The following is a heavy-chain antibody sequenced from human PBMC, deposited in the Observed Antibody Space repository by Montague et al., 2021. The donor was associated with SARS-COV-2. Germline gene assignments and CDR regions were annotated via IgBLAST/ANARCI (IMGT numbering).Heavy chain of an antibody. D-gene: IGHD1-1*01. J-gene: IGHJ4*02. V-gene: IGHV3-30*04. CDR1: GFTFTSYS. CDR2: VSFNGAKQ. CDR3: ARVKTGPYVPIDF. Sequence: SRRLSCAASGFTFTSYSMHLVRQAPGKGLEWLAIVSFNGAKQYYADSVNGRFTISRDNSKNTLFLQMNSLRAEDTAVYFCARVKTGPYVPIDFWGQGTLVTVSS.